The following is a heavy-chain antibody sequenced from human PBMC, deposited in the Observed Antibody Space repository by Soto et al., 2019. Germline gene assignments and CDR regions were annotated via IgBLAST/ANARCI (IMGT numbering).Heavy chain of an antibody. CDR1: GFDLTSSR. J-gene: IGHJ6*02. V-gene: IGHV3-21*01. CDR3: ARVHLVAGSAFYCAMDV. CDR2: ISGSGKDT. D-gene: IGHD6-6*01. Sequence: PGGSLRLSCVASGFDLTSSRMNWVRQAPGKGLEWVASISGSGKDTFCRHSVKGRFAISRDSAGTSLFLRMDSVKVEDTAVYHCARVHLVAGSAFYCAMDVWGPWTAVTVSS.